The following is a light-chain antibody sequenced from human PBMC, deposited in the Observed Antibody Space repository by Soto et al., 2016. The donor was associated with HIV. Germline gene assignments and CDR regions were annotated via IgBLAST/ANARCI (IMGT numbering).Light chain of an antibody. Sequence: SYVLTQPPSLSVAPGKTATITCGGDNIRRKSVNWYQQKPGQAPVLVVYDDTDRPSGIPGRFSASNSGNTATLTINRVEAGDEADYYCQLWDRSSDHVVFGGGTKLTVL. CDR3: QLWDRSSDHVV. J-gene: IGLJ2*01. V-gene: IGLV3-21*03. CDR1: NIRRKS. CDR2: DDT.